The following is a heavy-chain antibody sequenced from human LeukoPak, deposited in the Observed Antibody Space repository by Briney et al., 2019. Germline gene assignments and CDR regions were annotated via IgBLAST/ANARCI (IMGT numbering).Heavy chain of an antibody. CDR2: IWYDGSNK. CDR3: VRDGGAGFDY. J-gene: IGHJ4*02. V-gene: IGHV3-33*01. D-gene: IGHD1-14*01. Sequence: PGRSLRLSCAASGFSFSNHGMHWVRQAPGKGLEWVAIIWYDGSNKYYGDSVKGRFTISRDNSKNMLYLQMNSLGTEDTAVYCCVRDGGAGFDYWGQGTLVTVSS. CDR1: GFSFSNHG.